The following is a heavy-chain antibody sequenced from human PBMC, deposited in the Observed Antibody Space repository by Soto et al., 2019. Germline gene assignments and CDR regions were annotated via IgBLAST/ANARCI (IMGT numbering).Heavy chain of an antibody. D-gene: IGHD1-26*01. CDR2: IYYSGST. V-gene: IGHV4-59*01. J-gene: IGHJ6*02. CDR1: GGPITSYH. Sequence: ETLSLTCIVSGGPITSYHWSWIRQPPGKGLEWIGYIYYSGSTNYNPSLKSRVTISVDTSKNQFSLKLSSVTAADTAVYYCARVGPPSGSYLGYYYYYGMDVWGQGTTVTVSS. CDR3: ARVGPPSGSYLGYYYYYGMDV.